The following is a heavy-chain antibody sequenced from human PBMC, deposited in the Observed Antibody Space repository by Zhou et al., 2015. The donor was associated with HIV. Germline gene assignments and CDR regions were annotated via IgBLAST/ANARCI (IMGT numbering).Heavy chain of an antibody. CDR1: GYTFTSHY. CDR3: RRRDNSGSYYATT. V-gene: IGHV1-46*01. J-gene: IGHJ4*02. Sequence: QVQLVQSGAEVKKPGASVKVSCKASGYTFTSHYMHWVRQAPGQGLEWMGIINPSGGGTSYAQKFQGRVTMTTDPSTSTAHMELRSLRSADTAVYYCRRRDNSGSYYATTWGQGTLVHRL. CDR2: INPSGGGT. D-gene: IGHD1-26*01.